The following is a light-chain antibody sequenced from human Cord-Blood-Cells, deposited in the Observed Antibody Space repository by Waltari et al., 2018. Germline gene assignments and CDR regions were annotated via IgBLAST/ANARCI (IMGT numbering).Light chain of an antibody. CDR3: SSYTSSSSWV. Sequence: QSALTQPASVSGSPGQSITISCTGTSSDVVGYNYVSWYQQHPGKAPKLMIYDVSKRPSGVSNRFSGSKSGNTASLTISGLQAEDEADYYCSSYTSSSSWVLGGGTKLTVL. V-gene: IGLV2-14*01. CDR1: SSDVVGYNY. CDR2: DVS. J-gene: IGLJ3*02.